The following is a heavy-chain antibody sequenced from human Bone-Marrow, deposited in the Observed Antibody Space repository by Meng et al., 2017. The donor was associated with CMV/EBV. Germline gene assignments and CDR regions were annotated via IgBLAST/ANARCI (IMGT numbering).Heavy chain of an antibody. D-gene: IGHD2-2*01. Sequence: GESLKISCAASGFTFSSYGMHWVRQAPGKGLEWVAFIRYDGSNKYYADSVKGRFTISRDNSKNTLYLQMNSLRAEDTAVYYCAKAQMPAVMQLLSTRYGKDVWGQGTTVTFSS. CDR1: GFTFSSYG. CDR3: AKAQMPAVMQLLSTRYGKDV. V-gene: IGHV3-30*02. J-gene: IGHJ6*02. CDR2: IRYDGSNK.